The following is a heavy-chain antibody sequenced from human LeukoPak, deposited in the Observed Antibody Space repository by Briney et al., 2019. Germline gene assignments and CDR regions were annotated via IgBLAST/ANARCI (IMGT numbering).Heavy chain of an antibody. D-gene: IGHD5-12*01. CDR2: ITSSGGTI. J-gene: IGHJ4*02. Sequence: GGSLRLSCAASGFTFSSYGMSWVRQTPRKGLEWVSYITSSGGTIYYADSVKGRFTISRDNAQNSLYLQLNSLRAEDTAVYYCVKLTSGWVVAAFDYWGQGTLVSVSS. CDR1: GFTFSSYG. CDR3: VKLTSGWVVAAFDY. V-gene: IGHV3-48*04.